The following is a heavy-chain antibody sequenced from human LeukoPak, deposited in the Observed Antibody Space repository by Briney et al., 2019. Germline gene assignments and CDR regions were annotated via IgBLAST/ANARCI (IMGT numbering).Heavy chain of an antibody. CDR1: GGSISSYY. D-gene: IGHD3-10*01. Sequence: SETLSLTCTVSGGSISSYYWSWIRQPAGKGLEWIGRIYTRGSTNYNPSLKSRVTMSVDTSKNQFSLKLSSVTAADTAVYYCATDGMVRGPDAWFDSWGQGTLVTVSS. V-gene: IGHV4-4*07. CDR3: ATDGMVRGPDAWFDS. CDR2: IYTRGST. J-gene: IGHJ5*01.